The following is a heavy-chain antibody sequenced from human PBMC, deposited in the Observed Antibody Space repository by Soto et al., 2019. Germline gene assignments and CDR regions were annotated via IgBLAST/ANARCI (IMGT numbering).Heavy chain of an antibody. CDR2: INHSGST. CDR3: ARLSGY. Sequence: SETLSLTCAAYGGSFSGYYWSWIRQPPGKGLEWIGEINHSGSTNYNPSLKSRVTISVDTSKNQFSLKLSSVTAEDTAVYYCARLSGYWGQGTLVTVSS. V-gene: IGHV4-34*01. CDR1: GGSFSGYY. J-gene: IGHJ4*02. D-gene: IGHD3-10*01.